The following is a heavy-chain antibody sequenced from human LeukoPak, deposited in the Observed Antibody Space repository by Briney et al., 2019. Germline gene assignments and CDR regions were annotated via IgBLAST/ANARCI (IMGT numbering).Heavy chain of an antibody. D-gene: IGHD3-22*01. Sequence: PGGSLRLSCAGSGFTFNNYAMSWVRRAPGKGLEWVSVIYSGGSTYYADYVKGRFTISRDNSKNTLYLQMNSLRAEDTAVYYCARGGYYYDSSGYYKKGYFDYWGQGTLVTISS. CDR3: ARGGYYYDSSGYYKKGYFDY. V-gene: IGHV3-53*01. J-gene: IGHJ4*02. CDR1: GFTFNNYA. CDR2: IYSGGST.